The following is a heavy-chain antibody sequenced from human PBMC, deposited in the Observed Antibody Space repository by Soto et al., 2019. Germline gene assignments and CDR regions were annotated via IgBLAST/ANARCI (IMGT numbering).Heavy chain of an antibody. V-gene: IGHV3-21*01. CDR1: GFTFIGYT. J-gene: IGHJ4*02. CDR2: ISGSSGST. CDR3: ARGPIAAAGPRFDF. Sequence: GGSVLLPCASSGFTFIGYTMHLVRQAKGKGLECVSAISGSSGSTYYADSVKGRFTISRDNAKNSLYLQMNSLRAEDTAVYYCARGPIAAAGPRFDFWGQATLVNVS. D-gene: IGHD6-13*01.